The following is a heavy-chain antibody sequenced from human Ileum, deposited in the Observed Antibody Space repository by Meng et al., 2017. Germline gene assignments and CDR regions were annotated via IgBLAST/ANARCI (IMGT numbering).Heavy chain of an antibody. V-gene: IGHV4-61*05. Sequence: SETLSLTCTVSGGSISSSSYYWGWIRQPPGKGLEWIGYIYYSGSTNYNPSLKSRVTISVDTSKKQFSLKLSSVTAADTAVYFCARVYSSGWYFHFDYWGRGTLVTVSS. CDR1: GGSISSSSYY. J-gene: IGHJ4*02. CDR3: ARVYSSGWYFHFDY. D-gene: IGHD6-19*01. CDR2: IYYSGST.